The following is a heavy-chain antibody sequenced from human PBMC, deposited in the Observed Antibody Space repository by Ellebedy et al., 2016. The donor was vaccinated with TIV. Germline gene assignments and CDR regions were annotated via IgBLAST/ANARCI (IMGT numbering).Heavy chain of an antibody. Sequence: AASVKVSCKASGYTFTNYGISWVRQAPGQGLEWMGWISGYNGNTYSAQKLQGRVTMTTDTSTSTAYIKLRSLRSDDTAVYYCARFVDGDYEDYWGQGALVTVSS. CDR2: ISGYNGNT. CDR1: GYTFTNYG. J-gene: IGHJ4*02. V-gene: IGHV1-18*04. CDR3: ARFVDGDYEDY. D-gene: IGHD4-17*01.